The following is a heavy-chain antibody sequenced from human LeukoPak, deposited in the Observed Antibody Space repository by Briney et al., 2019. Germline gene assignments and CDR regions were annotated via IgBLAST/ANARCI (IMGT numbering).Heavy chain of an antibody. Sequence: SETLSLTCTVSGGSISSDYWSWIRQPPGKGLEWIGYIYYSGSTNYNPSLKSRVTISVDTSKNQFSLKLSSVTAADTAVYYCARMRDIVVVPAGNWFDPWGQGTLVTVSS. J-gene: IGHJ5*02. V-gene: IGHV4-59*01. CDR1: GGSISSDY. CDR2: IYYSGST. D-gene: IGHD2-2*01. CDR3: ARMRDIVVVPAGNWFDP.